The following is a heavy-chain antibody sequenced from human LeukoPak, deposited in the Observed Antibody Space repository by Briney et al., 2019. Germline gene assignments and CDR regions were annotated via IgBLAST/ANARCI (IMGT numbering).Heavy chain of an antibody. J-gene: IGHJ4*02. CDR2: ISSSSSHI. Sequence: GGSLRLSCAASGFTFSSYSMNWVRQAPGKGLEWVSSISSSSSHIYYADSVKGRFTISRDNAKNSLYLQMNSLRAEDTAVYYCARAEDCSGGSCYFDYWGQGTLVTVSS. CDR3: ARAEDCSGGSCYFDY. V-gene: IGHV3-21*01. D-gene: IGHD2-15*01. CDR1: GFTFSSYS.